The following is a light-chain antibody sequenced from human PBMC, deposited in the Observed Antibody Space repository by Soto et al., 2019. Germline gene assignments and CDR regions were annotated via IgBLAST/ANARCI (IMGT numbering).Light chain of an antibody. CDR1: ESISRDY. V-gene: IGKV3-20*01. J-gene: IGKJ2*01. CDR3: QQYGGVPYT. CDR2: GAS. Sequence: EIVLTQSPGTLSLSPGQRATLSCRASESISRDYLAWYQQRLGQAPRLLIYGASSGATGIPDRFSGSGSGRDFTVTISRLEPEDFAIYYCQQYGGVPYTFGQGTKLEIK.